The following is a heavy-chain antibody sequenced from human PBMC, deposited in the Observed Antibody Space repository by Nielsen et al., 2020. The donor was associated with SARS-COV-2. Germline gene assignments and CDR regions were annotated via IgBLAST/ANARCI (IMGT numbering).Heavy chain of an antibody. CDR1: GGSISSGSYY. V-gene: IGHV4-61*02. D-gene: IGHD2-2*01. CDR3: ARLPIRSTKAFDI. J-gene: IGHJ3*02. CDR2: IYTSGST. Sequence: SETLSLTCTVSGGSISSGSYYWSWIRQPAGKGLEWIGRIYTSGSTNYNPSLKSRVTISVDTSKNQFSLKLSSVTAADTAVYYCARLPIRSTKAFDIWGQGTMVTVSS.